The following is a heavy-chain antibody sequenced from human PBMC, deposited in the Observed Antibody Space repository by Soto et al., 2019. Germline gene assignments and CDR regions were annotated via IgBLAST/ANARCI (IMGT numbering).Heavy chain of an antibody. V-gene: IGHV4-4*07. CDR3: ARTVGAAYYFDF. J-gene: IGHJ4*02. D-gene: IGHD1-26*01. Sequence: QVQLQESGPGLVKPSETLSLTCTVSGDSMTKYYWSWIRQPAGKGLAWIGRIYTSGSTNYNPSLKSRVTMSIDTSNNHFSLKLKSVTAADTAVYYWARTVGAAYYFDFWGQGALVTVSS. CDR1: GDSMTKYY. CDR2: IYTSGST.